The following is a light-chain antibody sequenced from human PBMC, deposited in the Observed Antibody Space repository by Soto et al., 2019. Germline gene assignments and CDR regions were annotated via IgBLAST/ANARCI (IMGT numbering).Light chain of an antibody. V-gene: IGKV1-33*01. CDR3: QHCDYLPI. Sequence: DIQMTQSPSSLSASVGDRVTITCQASHDITSFLNWYQHKPGRAPKLPIYDASILEAGVPTRFSGSGSGTHFTFTISSLQPEDVATYYCQHCDYLPIFGPGTTVYFK. J-gene: IGKJ3*01. CDR2: DAS. CDR1: HDITSF.